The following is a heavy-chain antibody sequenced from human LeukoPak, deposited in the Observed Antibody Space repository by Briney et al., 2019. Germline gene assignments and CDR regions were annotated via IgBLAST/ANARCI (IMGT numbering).Heavy chain of an antibody. V-gene: IGHV3-23*01. J-gene: IGHJ4*02. CDR1: GFTFSSYG. D-gene: IGHD3-10*01. Sequence: PGGSLRLSCAASGFTFSSYGMSWVRQAPGKGLEWVSAISGSGGSTYYADSVKGWFTISRDNSKNTLYLQMNSLRAEDTAVYYCAKDGVVRGVAWYFDYWGQGTLVTVSS. CDR2: ISGSGGST. CDR3: AKDGVVRGVAWYFDY.